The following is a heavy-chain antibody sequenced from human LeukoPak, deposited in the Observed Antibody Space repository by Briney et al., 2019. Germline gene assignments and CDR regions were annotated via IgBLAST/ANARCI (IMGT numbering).Heavy chain of an antibody. Sequence: GGSLRLSCAASGFSFSNAWMNWVRQAPGKGLEWVGRIKSRSDDGTSVYAAPVKGSFTISRDDSKNTLYLQVNSLKTEDTAVYYCTNCLRCANYYHGMDVWAHGTPVTVSS. CDR1: GFSFSNAW. J-gene: IGHJ6*02. D-gene: IGHD4-17*01. CDR3: TNCLRCANYYHGMDV. CDR2: IKSRSDDGTS. V-gene: IGHV3-15*07.